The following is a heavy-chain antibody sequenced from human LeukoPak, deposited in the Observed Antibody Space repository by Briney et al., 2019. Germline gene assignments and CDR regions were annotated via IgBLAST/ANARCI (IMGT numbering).Heavy chain of an antibody. Sequence: ASVKVSCKASGYTFTSYGISWVRQAPGQGLEWMGWINTNTGIPTYAQGFTGRFVFSLDTSVSTAYLQISSLKADDTAVYYCARNREILTGYFDFDYWGQGSLVTVSS. J-gene: IGHJ4*02. CDR3: ARNREILTGYFDFDY. CDR2: INTNTGIP. CDR1: GYTFTSYG. D-gene: IGHD3-9*01. V-gene: IGHV7-4-1*02.